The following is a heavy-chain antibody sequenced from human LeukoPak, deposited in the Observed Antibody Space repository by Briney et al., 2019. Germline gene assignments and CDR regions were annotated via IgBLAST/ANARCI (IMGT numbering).Heavy chain of an antibody. V-gene: IGHV1-18*01. J-gene: IGHJ6*02. Sequence: GSSVKVSCKASGGTFSSYAISWVRQAPGQGLEWMGWISAYNGNTNYAQKLQGRVTMTTDTSTSTAYMELRSLRSDDTAVYYCARDIYDSSGYYLVYYYYYGMDVWGQGTTVTVSS. CDR1: GGTFSSYA. CDR2: ISAYNGNT. D-gene: IGHD3-22*01. CDR3: ARDIYDSSGYYLVYYYYYGMDV.